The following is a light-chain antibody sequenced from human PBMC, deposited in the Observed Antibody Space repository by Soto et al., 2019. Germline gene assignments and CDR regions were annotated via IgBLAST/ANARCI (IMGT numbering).Light chain of an antibody. CDR3: QQCNTWPRT. CDR2: SAS. V-gene: IGKV3-15*01. Sequence: EIVMTQPPATLSVPPGERATLSCRASQSVSTNFAWYQQRPGQAPRLLFYSASIRATAVPARFTASGSGTEFTLTISSLQSEDFAVYYCQQCNTWPRTFGQGTKVDI. CDR1: QSVSTN. J-gene: IGKJ1*01.